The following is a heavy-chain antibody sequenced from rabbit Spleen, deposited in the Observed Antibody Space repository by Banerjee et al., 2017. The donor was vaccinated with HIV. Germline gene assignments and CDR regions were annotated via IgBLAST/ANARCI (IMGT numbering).Heavy chain of an antibody. D-gene: IGHD8-1*01. V-gene: IGHV1S45*01. Sequence: QEQLVESGGGLVQPGGSLKLSCKVSKFDFSSGGVSWVRQAPGKGLEWVACAYAGSSGSTYSATWAKGRFTISKTSSTTVTLQMTNLTAADTATYFCARDAGTSFSTYGMDLWGQGTLVTVS. CDR2: AYAGSSGST. CDR3: ARDAGTSFSTYGMDL. J-gene: IGHJ6*01. CDR1: KFDFSSGG.